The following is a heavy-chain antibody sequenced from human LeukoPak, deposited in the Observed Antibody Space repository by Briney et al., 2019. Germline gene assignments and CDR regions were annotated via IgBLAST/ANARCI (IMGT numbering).Heavy chain of an antibody. D-gene: IGHD3-22*01. CDR1: GFTVSSSY. CDR2: IYSGGST. V-gene: IGHV3-53*01. Sequence: GGSLRLSCAASGFTVSSSYMSWVRQAPGKGLEWVSVIYSGGSTYYADSVKGRFTISRDNSKNTLYLQMNSLRAEDTAVYYCARAVYYYDSSGYYYFDCWGQGTLVTVSS. CDR3: ARAVYYYDSSGYYYFDC. J-gene: IGHJ4*02.